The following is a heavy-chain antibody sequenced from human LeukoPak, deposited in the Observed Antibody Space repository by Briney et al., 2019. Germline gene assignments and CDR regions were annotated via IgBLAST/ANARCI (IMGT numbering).Heavy chain of an antibody. D-gene: IGHD4-17*01. CDR2: INPNSGGT. V-gene: IGHV1-2*02. CDR1: GYTFTGYY. Sequence: ASVKVSCKASGYTFTGYYMHWVRQAPGQGLEWMGWINPNSGGTNYAQKLQGRVTMTTDTSTSTAYMELRSLRSDDTAVYYCARSATHYGDYDLYFDYWGQGTLVTVSS. J-gene: IGHJ4*02. CDR3: ARSATHYGDYDLYFDY.